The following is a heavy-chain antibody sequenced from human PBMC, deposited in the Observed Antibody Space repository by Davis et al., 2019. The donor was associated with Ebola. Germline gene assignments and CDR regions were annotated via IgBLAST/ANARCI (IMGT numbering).Heavy chain of an antibody. V-gene: IGHV3-30-3*01. D-gene: IGHD3-22*01. CDR1: GFTFSSYA. CDR3: ARAGSYGDTMIVPEHPPPVV. Sequence: GESLKISCAASGFTFSSYAMHWVRQAPGKGLEWVAVISYDGSNKYYADSVKGRFTISRDNSKNTLYLQMNSLRAEDTAVYYCARAGSYGDTMIVPEHPPPVVWGQGTMVTVSS. J-gene: IGHJ3*01. CDR2: ISYDGSNK.